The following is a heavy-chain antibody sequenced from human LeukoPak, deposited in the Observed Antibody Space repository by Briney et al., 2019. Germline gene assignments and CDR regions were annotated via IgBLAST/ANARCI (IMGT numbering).Heavy chain of an antibody. CDR3: ARRSVSSPSFDL. D-gene: IGHD2/OR15-2a*01. CDR1: GGSISDYY. V-gene: IGHV4-59*12. Sequence: SETLSLTCTVSGGSISDYYWSWIRQPPGKGLEWIGYLSYIGSATYNPSLRNRVAISLDTSKNQFSLRLSSVTAADTAVYYCARRSVSSPSFDLWGQGTLVTVSS. CDR2: LSYIGSA. J-gene: IGHJ4*02.